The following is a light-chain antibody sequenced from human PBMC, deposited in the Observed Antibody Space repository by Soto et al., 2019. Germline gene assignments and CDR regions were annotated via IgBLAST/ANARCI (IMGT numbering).Light chain of an antibody. CDR2: DVN. J-gene: IGLJ2*01. CDR1: SSDIGTYDY. CDR3: SSYITSSSVI. V-gene: IGLV2-14*03. Sequence: QSALTQPASVSGSPGQSIAISCNGTSSDIGTYDYVSWYQQHPGKAPKLMLFDVNHRPSGVSDRFFGSKSGNTASLTISGLQAEDEADYYCSSYITSSSVIFGGGTKVTVL.